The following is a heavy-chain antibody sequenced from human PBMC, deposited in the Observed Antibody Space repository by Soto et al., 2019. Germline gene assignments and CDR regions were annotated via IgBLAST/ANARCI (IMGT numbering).Heavy chain of an antibody. Sequence: QVQLVQSGAEVKKPGSSVKVSCKASGGTFSSYAISWVRQAPGQGLEWMGGIIPIFGTANYAQKFQGRVTITADESTSRAYMELSSLRAEDTAVYYCARGVGSNYYPEGPFDYWGQGTLVTVSS. CDR2: IIPIFGTA. V-gene: IGHV1-69*12. CDR3: ARGVGSNYYPEGPFDY. CDR1: GGTFSSYA. J-gene: IGHJ4*02. D-gene: IGHD4-4*01.